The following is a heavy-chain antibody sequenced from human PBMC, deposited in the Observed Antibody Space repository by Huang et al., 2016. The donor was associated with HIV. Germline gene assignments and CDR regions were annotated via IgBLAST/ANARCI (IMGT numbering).Heavy chain of an antibody. D-gene: IGHD4-4*01. CDR3: ARGSLEYSVSSSLDY. V-gene: IGHV1-69*13. Sequence: QVQLLQSGAEVKKPGSSVQVSCKASGGPFSSYSIAWVRQAPGQGLEWMASVMPVFASPNSAQKLQGRVRVTADDDTSTVYMELRYLRPDDTAVYFGARGSLEYSVSSSLDYWGQGTHVTVSS. CDR1: GGPFSSYS. CDR2: VMPVFASP. J-gene: IGHJ4*02.